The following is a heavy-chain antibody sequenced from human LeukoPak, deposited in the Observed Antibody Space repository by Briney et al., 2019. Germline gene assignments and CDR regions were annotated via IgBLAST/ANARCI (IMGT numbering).Heavy chain of an antibody. J-gene: IGHJ4*02. V-gene: IGHV4-38-2*02. CDR2: FYHSGNT. CDR1: GYSIRSGYY. Sequence: SETLSLTCSVSGYSIRSGYYWGWIRQPPGKGLEWIGSFYHSGNTYYNPSLKSRVTILVDTSKNQFSLKLSSATAADTAVYYCARGSSSEDYWGQGTLVTVSS. D-gene: IGHD6-6*01. CDR3: ARGSSSEDY.